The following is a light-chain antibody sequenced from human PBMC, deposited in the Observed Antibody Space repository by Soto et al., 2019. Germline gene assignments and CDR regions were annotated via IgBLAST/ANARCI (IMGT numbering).Light chain of an antibody. CDR3: QQANRFPLT. CDR1: QDISTS. Sequence: DIQMTQTPSSLSASVGDRVTITCRASQDISTSLAWYQQKPGKPPKFLIYYASNLQSGVPSRFSGSGSGRDFPLTISSLQPEDFATYYCQQANRFPLTFGGGTKVEI. J-gene: IGKJ4*01. CDR2: YAS. V-gene: IGKV1-12*01.